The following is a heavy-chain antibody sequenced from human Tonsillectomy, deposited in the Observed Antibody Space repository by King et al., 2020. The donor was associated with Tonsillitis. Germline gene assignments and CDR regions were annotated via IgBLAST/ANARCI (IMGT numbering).Heavy chain of an antibody. J-gene: IGHJ4*02. CDR2: ISSNGGST. Sequence: EVQLVESGGGLVQPGGSLRLSCSASGFTFITYAMHWVRQAPGKGLEYVSAISSNGGSTYYADSVKGRFTISRDNSKNTLYLQMSSLRAEDTAVYYCVKDPDGWFGELLGTYFDYWGQGTLVTVSS. CDR1: GFTFITYA. V-gene: IGHV3-64D*06. CDR3: VKDPDGWFGELLGTYFDY. D-gene: IGHD3-10*01.